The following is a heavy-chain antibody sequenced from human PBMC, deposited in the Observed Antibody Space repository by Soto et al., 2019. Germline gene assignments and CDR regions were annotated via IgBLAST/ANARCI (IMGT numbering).Heavy chain of an antibody. CDR2: IYYSGST. CDR1: GGSVISRSYY. V-gene: IGHV4-61*01. Sequence: TLEILSLTCTVSGGSVISRSYYWSWIRQPPRKGMEWIGYIYYSGSTNYNPSLKSRVTISVDTSKKQFSLKLSSVTAADTAVYYCASAYYDILTGYPHGFDPWGQGTLVTVSS. CDR3: ASAYYDILTGYPHGFDP. D-gene: IGHD3-9*01. J-gene: IGHJ5*02.